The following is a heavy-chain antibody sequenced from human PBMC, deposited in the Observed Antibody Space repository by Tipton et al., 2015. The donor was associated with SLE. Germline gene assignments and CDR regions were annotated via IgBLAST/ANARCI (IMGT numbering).Heavy chain of an antibody. D-gene: IGHD6-13*01. CDR1: GGSISNRTYH. CDR3: ARGPYGAAAAYDF. V-gene: IGHV4-61*05. CDR2: IYFSGST. J-gene: IGHJ4*02. Sequence: TLSLTCTVSGGSISNRTYHWGWIRQPPGKGLEWIGYIYFSGSTNYSPSLRSRVAISVDTSKNQFSLRLRSVTAADTAVYYCARGPYGAAAAYDFWGQGTLVTVSS.